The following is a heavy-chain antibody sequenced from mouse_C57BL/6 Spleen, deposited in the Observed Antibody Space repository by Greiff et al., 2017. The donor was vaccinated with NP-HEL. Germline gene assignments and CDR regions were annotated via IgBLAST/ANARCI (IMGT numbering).Heavy chain of an antibody. D-gene: IGHD1-1*01. CDR2: IRNKANGYTT. J-gene: IGHJ4*01. CDR1: GFTFTDYY. Sequence: EVKVVESGGGLVQPGGSLSLSCAASGFTFTDYYMSWVRQPPGKALEWLGFIRNKANGYTTEYSASVKGRFTISRDNSQSILYLQMNALRAEDSATYYCARYRRFSYYAMDYWGQGTSVTVSS. CDR3: ARYRRFSYYAMDY. V-gene: IGHV7-3*01.